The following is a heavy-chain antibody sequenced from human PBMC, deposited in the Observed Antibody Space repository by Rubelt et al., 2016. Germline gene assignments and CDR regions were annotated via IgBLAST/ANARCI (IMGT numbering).Heavy chain of an antibody. CDR1: GFTFSRYW. Sequence: EVQVVESGGGLVQPGGSLTLSCAASGFTFSRYWMSWVRQAPGKGLEWVANIHQDGSEKYYVDSVKGRFTISRDNAKNSLYLQMNSLRAEDTALYYCTKDSSVDTAMVSGMDVWGQGTTVTVSS. V-gene: IGHV3-7*03. D-gene: IGHD5-18*01. J-gene: IGHJ6*02. CDR2: IHQDGSEK. CDR3: TKDSSVDTAMVSGMDV.